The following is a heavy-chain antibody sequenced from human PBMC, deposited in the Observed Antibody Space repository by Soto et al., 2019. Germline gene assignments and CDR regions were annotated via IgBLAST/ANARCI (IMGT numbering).Heavy chain of an antibody. Sequence: SETLSLTCAVSGASVSGQYWSWIRQPPGKGLEWVGEIIPTGSTTYNPSLKSRLSFSLDTSKNHFSLNLSSVSVADTAVYYCARGGITMAWNYYYYGMDVWGQGTTVTV. CDR2: IIPTGST. V-gene: IGHV4-34*01. CDR3: ARGGITMAWNYYYYGMDV. D-gene: IGHD3-10*01. J-gene: IGHJ6*02. CDR1: GASVSGQY.